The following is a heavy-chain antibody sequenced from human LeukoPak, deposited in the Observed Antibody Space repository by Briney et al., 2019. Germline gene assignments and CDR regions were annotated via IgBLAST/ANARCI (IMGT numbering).Heavy chain of an antibody. Sequence: GESLKISCQGSGYSFTSYWIGWVRQMPGKGLEWMGIIYPGDSDTRCSPSFQGQVTISADKSISTAYLQWSSLKASDTAMYYCARAGQYCSGGSCYSLGKFDYWGQGTLVTVSS. J-gene: IGHJ4*02. CDR1: GYSFTSYW. CDR3: ARAGQYCSGGSCYSLGKFDY. V-gene: IGHV5-51*01. CDR2: IYPGDSDT. D-gene: IGHD2-15*01.